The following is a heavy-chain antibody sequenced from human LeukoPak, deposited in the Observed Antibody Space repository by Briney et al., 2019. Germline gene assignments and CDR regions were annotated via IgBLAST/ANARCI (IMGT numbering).Heavy chain of an antibody. D-gene: IGHD1-14*01. Sequence: PGGSLRLSCAASGFTFSSYAMHWVRQAPGKGLEWVAVISYDGSNKYYTDSVKGRFTISRDNSKNTLYLQMNSLRAEDTAVYYCARATELDYWGQGTLVTVSS. CDR1: GFTFSSYA. J-gene: IGHJ4*02. CDR2: ISYDGSNK. CDR3: ARATELDY. V-gene: IGHV3-30-3*01.